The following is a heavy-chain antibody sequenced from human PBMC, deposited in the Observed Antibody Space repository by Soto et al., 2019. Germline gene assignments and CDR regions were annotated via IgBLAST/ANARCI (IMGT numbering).Heavy chain of an antibody. CDR2: ISSSSSTI. V-gene: IGHV3-48*02. CDR1: GFTFSSYS. J-gene: IGHJ6*02. D-gene: IGHD3-10*01. CDR3: ARSPRHYGSGSYYYDGMDV. Sequence: GGSLRLSCAASGFTFSSYSMNWVRQAPGKGLEWVSYISSSSSTIYYADSVKGRFTISRDNAKNSLYLQMNSLRDEDTAVYYCARSPRHYGSGSYYYDGMDVWGQGXTVTVYS.